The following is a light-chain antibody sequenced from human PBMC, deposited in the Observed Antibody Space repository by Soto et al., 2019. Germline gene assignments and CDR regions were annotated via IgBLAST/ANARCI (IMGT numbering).Light chain of an antibody. V-gene: IGLV1-44*01. CDR1: SSNIGAGYD. Sequence: QSVLTQPPSVSGAPGQRVTISCTGSSSNIGAGYDVNWYQQRPGTAPKLLLYSTNQRPSGVPDRFSGSNSGTSASLAISGLQSEDEADYYCAAWDDSLNGFYVFGTGTKVTVL. CDR2: STN. CDR3: AAWDDSLNGFYV. J-gene: IGLJ1*01.